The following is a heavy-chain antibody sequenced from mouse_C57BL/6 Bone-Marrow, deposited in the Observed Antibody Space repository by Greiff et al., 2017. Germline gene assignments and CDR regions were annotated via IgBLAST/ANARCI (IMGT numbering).Heavy chain of an antibody. CDR2: IYPRSGNT. D-gene: IGHD2-3*01. CDR3: ARRGDGYYPDY. J-gene: IGHJ2*01. CDR1: GYTFTSYG. Sequence: QVQLKESGPELVKPGASVKLSCKASGYTFTSYGISWVKQRTGQGLEWIGEIYPRSGNTYYNEKFKGKATLTADKSSSTAYMELRSLTSEDSAVYFCARRGDGYYPDYWGQGTTLTVSS. V-gene: IGHV1-81*01.